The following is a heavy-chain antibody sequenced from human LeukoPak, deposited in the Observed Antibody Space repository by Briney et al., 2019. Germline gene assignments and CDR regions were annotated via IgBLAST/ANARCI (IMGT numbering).Heavy chain of an antibody. CDR2: ISYDGSNK. CDR1: GFTFSSYG. CDR3: AKSRTPYSSGFDWYFDL. J-gene: IGHJ2*01. D-gene: IGHD6-19*01. Sequence: SGGSLRLSCAASGFTFSSYGMYWVRQAPGKGLEWVAVISYDGSNKYYADSVKGRFTISRDNSKNTLYLQMNSLRAEDTAVYYCAKSRTPYSSGFDWYFDLWGRGTLVTVSS. V-gene: IGHV3-30*18.